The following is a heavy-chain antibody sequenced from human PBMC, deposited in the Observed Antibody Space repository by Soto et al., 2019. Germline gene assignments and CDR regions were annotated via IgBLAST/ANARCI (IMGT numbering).Heavy chain of an antibody. D-gene: IGHD3-22*01. CDR3: ARDPNDSSAYYHHYYYGMDV. Sequence: QVQLLQSGAEVKKPGTSVRVSCRASGYTFKDYDINWVRRAPGQGLEWMGWMNPNSGNTAYARKFHDRITMTRSVSARTAFMELSSLTPEDTAVYYCARDPNDSSAYYHHYYYGMDVWGQGTTVTVSS. V-gene: IGHV1-8*01. J-gene: IGHJ6*02. CDR2: MNPNSGNT. CDR1: GYTFKDYD.